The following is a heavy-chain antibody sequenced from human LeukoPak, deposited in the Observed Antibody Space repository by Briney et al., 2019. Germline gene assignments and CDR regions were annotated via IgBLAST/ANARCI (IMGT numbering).Heavy chain of an antibody. D-gene: IGHD5-12*01. CDR3: ARDGYRVTGYYYYMDV. Sequence: SETLSLTCTVSGGSFSSGSSSWTWIRQPAGRGLGWVGRIYTSGNTNFNPSLKSRVTISVDASKNQFSLKLSSVTAADTAVYYCARDGYRVTGYYYYMDVWGKGTTVTVSS. V-gene: IGHV4-61*02. CDR2: IYTSGNT. CDR1: GGSFSSGSSS. J-gene: IGHJ6*03.